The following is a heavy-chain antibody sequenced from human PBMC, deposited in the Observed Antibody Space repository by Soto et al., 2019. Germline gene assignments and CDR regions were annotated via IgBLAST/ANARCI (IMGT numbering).Heavy chain of an antibody. V-gene: IGHV5-51*01. D-gene: IGHD2-21*01. CDR3: ATRVLGDYPGQDYYGMDV. CDR1: GYSFTSYW. Sequence: GESLKISCKGSGYSFTSYWIGWVRQMPGKGLEWMGIIYPGDSETRYSPSFQGQVTISADKSISTAYLQWSSLKASDTAMYYCATRVLGDYPGQDYYGMDVWGQATTVTGSS. J-gene: IGHJ6*02. CDR2: IYPGDSET.